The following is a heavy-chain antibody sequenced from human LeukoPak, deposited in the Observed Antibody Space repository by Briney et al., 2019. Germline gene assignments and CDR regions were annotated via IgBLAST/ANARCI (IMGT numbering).Heavy chain of an antibody. CDR1: GFTFSSYE. Sequence: GGSLRLSCAASGFTFSSYEMNWVRQAPGKGLEWVSYIGTSGSTIYYADSVKGRFTISRDNAKNSLYLQMNSLRAEDTAVYYCARVFGGAAFLFDYWGQGTLATVSS. J-gene: IGHJ4*02. V-gene: IGHV3-48*03. CDR3: ARVFGGAAFLFDY. D-gene: IGHD1-26*01. CDR2: IGTSGSTI.